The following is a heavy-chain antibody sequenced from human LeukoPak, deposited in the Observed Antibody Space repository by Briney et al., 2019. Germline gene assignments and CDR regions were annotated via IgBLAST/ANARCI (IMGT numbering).Heavy chain of an antibody. J-gene: IGHJ4*02. D-gene: IGHD7-27*01. CDR3: ARDHNWGPDY. CDR1: GYTFTDHY. CDR2: IHPGMGDT. Sequence: ASVKVSCKALGYTFTDHYFHWLRQAPGQGIEWMGWIHPGMGDTNIAQKFQGRVSLTRDMSISTAYMELSRLTSDDTAVYYCARDHNWGPDYWGQGTLVSVSS. V-gene: IGHV1-2*02.